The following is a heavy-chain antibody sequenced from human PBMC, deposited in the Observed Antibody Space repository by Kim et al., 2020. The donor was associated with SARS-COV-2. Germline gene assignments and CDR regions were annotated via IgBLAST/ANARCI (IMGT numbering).Heavy chain of an antibody. Sequence: GGSLRLSCAASGFTFSSCAIHWVRQAPGKGLEWVAVISYDGSNKNYADSVKCRFTISRDNSKNTLYLQMNSLRAEDTALYYCARDAWSRLRGLTYSYYGMYVWGQGTTVTVSS. CDR2: ISYDGSNK. D-gene: IGHD3-10*01. CDR3: ARDAWSRLRGLTYSYYGMYV. CDR1: GFTFSSCA. V-gene: IGHV3-30-3*01. J-gene: IGHJ6*02.